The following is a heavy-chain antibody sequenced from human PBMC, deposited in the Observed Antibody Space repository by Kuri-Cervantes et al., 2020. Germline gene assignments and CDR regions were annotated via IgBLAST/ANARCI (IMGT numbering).Heavy chain of an antibody. J-gene: IGHJ6*02. CDR1: GGSISSSRYY. D-gene: IGHD2-2*01. V-gene: IGHV4-39*01. CDR2: IYYSGST. Sequence: ESLKISCTVSGGSISSSRYYWGWVRQPPGKGLEWIGSIYYSGSTYYNPSLKSRVTISVDTSKNQFSLKLSSVTAADTAVYYCARKSCSSTSCYFDYYYYYGMDVWGQGTTVTVSS. CDR3: ARKSCSSTSCYFDYYYYYGMDV.